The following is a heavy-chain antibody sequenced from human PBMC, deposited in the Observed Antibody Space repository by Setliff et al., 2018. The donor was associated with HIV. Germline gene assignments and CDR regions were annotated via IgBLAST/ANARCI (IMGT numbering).Heavy chain of an antibody. V-gene: IGHV5-51*01. CDR1: GYSFTNYW. D-gene: IGHD3-9*01. CDR3: ARSEGPPLTGYPSDAFDL. Sequence: GESLKISCKGSGYSFTNYWIGWVRQMPGRGLEWMGIIYPGDSDTRYSPSFQGQVTISADKSISTAYLQWTSLKASDTAMYYCARSEGPPLTGYPSDAFDLWGQGTMVTVSS. J-gene: IGHJ3*01. CDR2: IYPGDSDT.